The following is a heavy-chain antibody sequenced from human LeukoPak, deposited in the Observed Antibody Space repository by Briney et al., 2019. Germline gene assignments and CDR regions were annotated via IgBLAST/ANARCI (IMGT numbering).Heavy chain of an antibody. J-gene: IGHJ4*02. CDR3: ARVHYNTAMVDIDY. D-gene: IGHD5-18*01. CDR1: GFTFSSYE. V-gene: IGHV3-48*03. Sequence: GGSLRLSCAASGFTFSSYEMHWVRQAPGKSLEWIAYISSSGSSTYYADSVKGRFTISRDNGKNSLYLQMNSLRAEDTAVYYCARVHYNTAMVDIDYWGQGTLVTVSS. CDR2: ISSSGSST.